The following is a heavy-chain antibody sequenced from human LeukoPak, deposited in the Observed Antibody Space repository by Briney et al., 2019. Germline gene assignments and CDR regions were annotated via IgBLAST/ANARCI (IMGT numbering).Heavy chain of an antibody. Sequence: GGSLRLSCAASGFTFSSYSMNWVRQAPGKGLEWVSSISSSSSYIYYADSVKGRFTISRDNAKNSLYLQMNSLRAEDTAVYYCARVGIAAAGGKDDYWGQGTLVTVSS. J-gene: IGHJ4*02. V-gene: IGHV3-21*01. CDR2: ISSSSSYI. D-gene: IGHD6-13*01. CDR1: GFTFSSYS. CDR3: ARVGIAAAGGKDDY.